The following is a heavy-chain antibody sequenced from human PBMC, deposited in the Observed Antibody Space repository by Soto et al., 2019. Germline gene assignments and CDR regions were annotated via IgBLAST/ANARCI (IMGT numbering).Heavy chain of an antibody. CDR2: IIPIFGTA. CDR3: ARDRRVPAAATPYYYYYGMDV. V-gene: IGHV1-69*13. D-gene: IGHD2-2*01. Sequence: SVKVSCKASGGTFSSYAISWVRQAPGQGLEWMGGIIPIFGTANYAQKFQGRVTITADESTSTAYMELSSLRSEDTAVYYCARDRRVPAAATPYYYYYGMDVWGQGTKVTVSS. CDR1: GGTFSSYA. J-gene: IGHJ6*02.